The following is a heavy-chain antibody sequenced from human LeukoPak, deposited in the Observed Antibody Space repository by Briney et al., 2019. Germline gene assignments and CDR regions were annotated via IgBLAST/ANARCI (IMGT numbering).Heavy chain of an antibody. D-gene: IGHD5-18*01. V-gene: IGHV3-23*01. CDR2: IIGSGGST. CDR3: AKYGYNYGGNYYGLDV. Sequence: SGGSLSLSCAASGFPFISYAMSWVRQAPRKGLEGVSAIIGSGGSTYYADSVKGRFTISRDNSNTTLYLQMNSLRAEDTAVYYCAKYGYNYGGNYYGLDVWGQGTTVTVSS. J-gene: IGHJ6*02. CDR1: GFPFISYA.